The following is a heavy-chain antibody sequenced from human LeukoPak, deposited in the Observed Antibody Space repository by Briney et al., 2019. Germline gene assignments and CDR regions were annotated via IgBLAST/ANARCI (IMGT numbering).Heavy chain of an antibody. J-gene: IGHJ5*02. CDR1: GYTFTGYY. CDR3: ARADIVVVPAAIYPHNWFDP. CDR2: INPNSGGT. D-gene: IGHD2-2*01. Sequence: ASVKVSFKASGYTFTGYYMHWVRQAPGQGLEWMGWINPNSGGTNYAQKFQGRVTMTRDTSISTAYMELSRLRSDDTAVYYCARADIVVVPAAIYPHNWFDPWGQGTLVTVSS. V-gene: IGHV1-2*02.